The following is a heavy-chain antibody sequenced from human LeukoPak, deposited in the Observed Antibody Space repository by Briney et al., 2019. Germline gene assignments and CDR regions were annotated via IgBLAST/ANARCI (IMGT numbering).Heavy chain of an antibody. D-gene: IGHD3-22*01. CDR1: GDSISSYY. J-gene: IGHJ3*02. CDR2: ISYSGST. V-gene: IGHV4-59*08. CDR3: ARGSSGTYYYDSSGYFAFDI. Sequence: SETLSLTCTVSGDSISSYYWNWIRRPPGRGLQWIGYISYSGSTNYNPSLKSRVTISVDTSKNQFSLKLSSVTAADTAVYYCARGSSGTYYYDSSGYFAFDIWGQGTMVTVSS.